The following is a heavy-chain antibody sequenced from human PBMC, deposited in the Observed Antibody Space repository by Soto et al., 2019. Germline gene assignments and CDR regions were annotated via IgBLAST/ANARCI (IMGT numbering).Heavy chain of an antibody. CDR2: IHHSGDT. V-gene: IGHV4-4*02. CDR1: SGSISSSYW. D-gene: IGHD3-10*01. J-gene: IGHJ4*02. Sequence: QVQLQESGPGLVTPSGTLSVTYAVSSGSISSSYWWSWVRQPPGERLEWIGEIHHSGDTNYNPSLESRVTISVDKSKNQFSLRLSSVTAADTAVYYCARIDYGSGSDYNFDYWGQGTLVTVSS. CDR3: ARIDYGSGSDYNFDY.